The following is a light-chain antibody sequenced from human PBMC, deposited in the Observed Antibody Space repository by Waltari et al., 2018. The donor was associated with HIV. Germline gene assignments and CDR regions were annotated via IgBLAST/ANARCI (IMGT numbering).Light chain of an antibody. CDR2: DAS. Sequence: GWYQQRPGQAPTLLIYDASKRVTGVPLRFSGSGAGADFSFIIDAIQPEDSAIYYCQQRHSWPLTFGGGTKVEIK. CDR3: QQRHSWPLT. J-gene: IGKJ4*01. V-gene: IGKV3-11*01.